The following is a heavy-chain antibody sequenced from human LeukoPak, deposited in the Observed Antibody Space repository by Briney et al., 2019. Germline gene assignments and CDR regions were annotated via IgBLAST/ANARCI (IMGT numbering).Heavy chain of an antibody. V-gene: IGHV4-34*01. D-gene: IGHD3-22*01. CDR1: GGSFSGYY. J-gene: IGHJ4*02. CDR3: ARVTGYMIEDYFDY. Sequence: SETLSLTCAVYGGSFSGYYWSWIRQPPGKGLEWIGEINHSGSTNYNPSLKSRVTISVKTSKNQFSLKLSSVTAADTAIYYCARVTGYMIEDYFDYWGQGTLVTVSS. CDR2: INHSGST.